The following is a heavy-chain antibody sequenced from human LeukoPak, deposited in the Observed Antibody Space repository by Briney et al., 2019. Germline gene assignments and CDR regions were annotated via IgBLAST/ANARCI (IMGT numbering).Heavy chain of an antibody. CDR3: AREGTRYCSSTSCYLGMRSNLFDP. Sequence: SSVKVSCKASGYTFTGYYMHWVRQAPGQGLEWMGRINPNSGGTNYAQTFQGRVTMTRDTSISTAYMELSRLRSDDTAVYYCAREGTRYCSSTSCYLGMRSNLFDPWGQGTLVTVSS. CDR1: GYTFTGYY. D-gene: IGHD2-2*01. V-gene: IGHV1-2*06. CDR2: INPNSGGT. J-gene: IGHJ5*02.